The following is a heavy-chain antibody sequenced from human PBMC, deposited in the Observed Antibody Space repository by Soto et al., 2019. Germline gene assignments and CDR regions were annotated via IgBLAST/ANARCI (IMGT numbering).Heavy chain of an antibody. CDR2: INPSGGST. D-gene: IGHD3-10*01. V-gene: IGHV1-46*01. CDR1: GYTFTSYY. J-gene: IGHJ6*02. CDR3: ARLGLWFGELSDTSLRRNYGMDV. Sequence: ASVKVSCKASGYTFTSYYMHWVRQAPGQGLEWMGIINPSGGSTSYAQKFQGRVTMTRDTSTSTVYMELSSLRSEDTAVYYCARLGLWFGELSDTSLRRNYGMDVWGQGTTVTVSS.